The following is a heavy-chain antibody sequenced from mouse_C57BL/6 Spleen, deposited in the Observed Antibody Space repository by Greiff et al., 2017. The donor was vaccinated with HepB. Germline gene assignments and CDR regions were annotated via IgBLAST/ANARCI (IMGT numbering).Heavy chain of an antibody. J-gene: IGHJ4*01. CDR2: IWSGGST. Sequence: VQLQESGPGLVQPSQSLSITCTVSGFSLISYGVHWVRQSPGKGLEWLGVIWSGGSTDYNAAFISRLSISKDNSKSQVFFKMNSLQADDTAIYYCARKPGYGSSYGYAMDYWGQGTSVTVSS. D-gene: IGHD1-1*01. CDR3: ARKPGYGSSYGYAMDY. CDR1: GFSLISYG. V-gene: IGHV2-2*01.